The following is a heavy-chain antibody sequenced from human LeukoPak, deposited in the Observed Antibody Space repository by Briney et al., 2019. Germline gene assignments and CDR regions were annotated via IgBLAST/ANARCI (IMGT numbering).Heavy chain of an antibody. D-gene: IGHD5-18*01. CDR1: GGTFSSYW. V-gene: IGHV3-74*01. J-gene: IGHJ6*03. Sequence: SCKASGGTFSSYWMHWVRQAPGKGLVWVSRINTDGSSTNYADSVKGRFTISRDNAKNTLYPQVDSLRAEDTAVYYCARGRHLYSYAYDYYMDVWGKGTTVTISS. CDR2: INTDGSST. CDR3: ARGRHLYSYAYDYYMDV.